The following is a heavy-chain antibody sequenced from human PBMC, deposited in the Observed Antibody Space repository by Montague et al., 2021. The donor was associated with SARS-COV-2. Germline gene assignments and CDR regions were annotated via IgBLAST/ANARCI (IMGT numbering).Heavy chain of an antibody. CDR3: ARHYSATLPADY. CDR1: GGSISSFY. Sequence: SETLSLTCTVSGGSISSFYWSWFRQPPAKGLEWIGYVSDSGSTNYNPSLTSRVTMSVDTSKNQFSLKVNSVTAADTAVYYCARHYSATLPADYWGQGTLVTVSS. D-gene: IGHD2-15*01. J-gene: IGHJ4*02. CDR2: VSDSGST. V-gene: IGHV4-59*08.